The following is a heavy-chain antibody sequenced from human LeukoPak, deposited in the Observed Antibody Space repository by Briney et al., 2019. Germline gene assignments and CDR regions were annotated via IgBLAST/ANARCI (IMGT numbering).Heavy chain of an antibody. CDR2: IHTSGST. CDR3: ARDRYFNLRYYYYYYMDV. J-gene: IGHJ6*03. D-gene: IGHD2/OR15-2a*01. Sequence: SETLSLTCTVSGGSVSNYYWSWIRQPAGKGLEWIGRIHTSGSTNYDPSLKSRVTMSVDTSKNQFSLKLSSVTAADTAVYYCARDRYFNLRYYYYYYMDVWGKGTTVTVSS. CDR1: GGSVSNYY. V-gene: IGHV4-4*07.